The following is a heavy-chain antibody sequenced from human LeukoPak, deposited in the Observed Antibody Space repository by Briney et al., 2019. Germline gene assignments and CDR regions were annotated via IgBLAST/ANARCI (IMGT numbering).Heavy chain of an antibody. D-gene: IGHD3-9*01. CDR3: ARVGYYDIWTYMDV. V-gene: IGHV3-66*01. Sequence: PGGSLRLSCAASEFSVGSNYMTWVRQAPGKGLEWVSLIYSGGSTYYADSVKGRFTISRDNSKNTLYLQMNSLRAEDTAVYYCARVGYYDIWTYMDVWGKGTTVTISS. CDR1: EFSVGSNY. J-gene: IGHJ6*03. CDR2: IYSGGST.